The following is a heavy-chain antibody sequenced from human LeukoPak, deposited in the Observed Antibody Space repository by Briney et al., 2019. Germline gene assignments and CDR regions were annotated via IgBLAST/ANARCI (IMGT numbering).Heavy chain of an antibody. CDR2: IWYDGSNK. D-gene: IGHD3-10*01. J-gene: IGHJ4*02. V-gene: IGHV3-30*02. CDR1: GFTFSSYG. CDR3: ANENYYGSGSYPDY. Sequence: GGSLRLSCAAFGFTFSSYGMHWVRQAPGKGLEWVAVIWYDGSNKYYADSVKGRFTISRDNSKNTLYLQMNSLRAEDTAVYYCANENYYGSGSYPDYWGQGTLVTVSS.